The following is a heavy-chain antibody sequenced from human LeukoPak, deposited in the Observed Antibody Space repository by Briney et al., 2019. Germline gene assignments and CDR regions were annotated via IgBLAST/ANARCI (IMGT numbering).Heavy chain of an antibody. CDR3: AREYCGGDCYPFDY. J-gene: IGHJ4*02. CDR2: IQYDGSNE. CDR1: GFTFSSYG. V-gene: IGHV3-30*02. D-gene: IGHD2-21*02. Sequence: GGSLRLSCAASGFTFSSYGMHWVRQAPGKGLEWVAYIQYDGSNEQYADSVKGRFSISRDNAKNTLYLQMNSLRAEDTAVYYCAREYCGGDCYPFDYWGQGTLVTVSS.